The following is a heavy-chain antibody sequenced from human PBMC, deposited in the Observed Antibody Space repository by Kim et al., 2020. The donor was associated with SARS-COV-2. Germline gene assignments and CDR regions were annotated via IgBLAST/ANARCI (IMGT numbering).Heavy chain of an antibody. Sequence: ASVKVSCKASGYTFTSYYMHWVRQAPGQGLEWMGIINPSGGSTSYAQKFQGRVTTTRDTSTSTVYMELSSLRSEDTAVYYCARGFSSGWTGGILDYWGQGTLVTVSS. CDR3: ARGFSSGWTGGILDY. V-gene: IGHV1-46*01. CDR1: GYTFTSYY. J-gene: IGHJ4*02. D-gene: IGHD6-19*01. CDR2: INPSGGST.